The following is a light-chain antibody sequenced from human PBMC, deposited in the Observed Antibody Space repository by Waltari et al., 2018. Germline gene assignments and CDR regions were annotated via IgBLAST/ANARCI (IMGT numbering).Light chain of an antibody. V-gene: IGKV3-20*01. CDR1: ESVGKY. J-gene: IGKJ1*01. Sequence: DIVLTQSPGTLSLSPGEIATLSCRASESVGKYLAWYQQRPGQAPRLVMFHASNRATGIPDRFSGSGSGTDFSLTISRLEPEDFAVYYCQKYNRLPATFGQGTKVEIK. CDR3: QKYNRLPAT. CDR2: HAS.